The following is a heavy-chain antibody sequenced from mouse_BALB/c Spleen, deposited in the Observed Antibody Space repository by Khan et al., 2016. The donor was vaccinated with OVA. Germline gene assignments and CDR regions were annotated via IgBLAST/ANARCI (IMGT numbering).Heavy chain of an antibody. CDR1: GFSLTSYG. CDR3: AKFTPDYYSMDY. Sequence: QVQLKESGPGLVAPSQSLSITCTVSGFSLTSYGVNWVRQPPGEGLEWLGVIWGDGSTNYHSTLKSRLIISKDSSKRQVFLTLNSLQTDDTATYXCAKFTPDYYSMDYWGQGTSVTVST. V-gene: IGHV2-3*01. CDR2: IWGDGST. J-gene: IGHJ4*01. D-gene: IGHD1-1*01.